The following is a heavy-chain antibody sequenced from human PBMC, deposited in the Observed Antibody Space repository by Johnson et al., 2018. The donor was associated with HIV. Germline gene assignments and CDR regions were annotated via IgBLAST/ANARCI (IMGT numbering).Heavy chain of an antibody. D-gene: IGHD6-19*01. Sequence: MQLVESGGGLIQPGGSLRLSCAASGFTVSSNYMSWVRQAPGKGLEYVSAISSNGGSTYYANSVKGRFTISRDNSKNTLYLQMSSLRPEDTAVYYCAKDLAVAAMGAFDIWGQGTMVTVSS. CDR1: GFTVSSNY. V-gene: IGHV3-64*01. CDR3: AKDLAVAAMGAFDI. CDR2: ISSNGGST. J-gene: IGHJ3*02.